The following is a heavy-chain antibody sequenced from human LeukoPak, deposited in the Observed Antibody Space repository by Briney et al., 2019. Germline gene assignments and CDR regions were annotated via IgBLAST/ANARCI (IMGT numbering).Heavy chain of an antibody. D-gene: IGHD3-22*01. CDR1: GYTFTSYG. CDR3: ARDQGYDSKTIDH. V-gene: IGHV1-18*01. CDR2: ISVYTGKT. Sequence: ASVKVSCKASGYTFTSYGISWVRQAPGQGIEWMGWISVYTGKTNYAQKLQGRVTMTTDTSTSTAYMELRSLRSDDTAVYYCARDQGYDSKTIDHWGQGTLVTVSS. J-gene: IGHJ4*02.